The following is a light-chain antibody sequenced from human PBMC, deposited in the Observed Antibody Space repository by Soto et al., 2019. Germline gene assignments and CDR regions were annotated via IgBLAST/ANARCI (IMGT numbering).Light chain of an antibody. Sequence: EIVLTQSPATLSLSPGERATLSCRASQSVSSYLAWYQQKPGQAPRLLIYDASNRATGIPARFSGSGSGTEFTLTISSLEPDDFAVYYCQQRSNWPPKFGQRTKVEIK. V-gene: IGKV3-11*01. CDR2: DAS. CDR1: QSVSSY. CDR3: QQRSNWPPK. J-gene: IGKJ1*01.